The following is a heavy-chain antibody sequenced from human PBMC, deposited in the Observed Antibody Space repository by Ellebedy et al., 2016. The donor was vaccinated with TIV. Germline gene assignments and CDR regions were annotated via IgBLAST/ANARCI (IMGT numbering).Heavy chain of an antibody. D-gene: IGHD1-1*01. CDR2: IKQDGGQK. V-gene: IGHV3-7*03. CDR3: ARVGYNWNDGVDY. CDR1: GFTFSSYW. Sequence: GESLKISCAASGFTFSSYWMTWVRQAPGKGLEWVANIKQDGGQKYYVDSVKGRFTISRDNAKNSLDLQMNSLRSDDTAVYYCARVGYNWNDGVDYWGQGTLVTVSS. J-gene: IGHJ4*02.